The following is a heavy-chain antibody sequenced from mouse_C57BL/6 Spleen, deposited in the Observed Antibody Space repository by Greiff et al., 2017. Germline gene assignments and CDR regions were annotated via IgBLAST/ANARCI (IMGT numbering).Heavy chain of an antibody. CDR2: ISSGSSTI. V-gene: IGHV5-17*01. D-gene: IGHD1-1*01. J-gene: IGHJ4*01. CDR3: ARDTDAMDY. CDR1: GFTFSDYG. Sequence: EVQLQESGGGLVKPGGSLKLSCAASGFTFSDYGMHWVRQAPEKGLEWVAYISSGSSTIYYADKVKGRFTISRDNAKNTLFLQMTSLRSEDTAMYYCARDTDAMDYWGQGTSVTVSS.